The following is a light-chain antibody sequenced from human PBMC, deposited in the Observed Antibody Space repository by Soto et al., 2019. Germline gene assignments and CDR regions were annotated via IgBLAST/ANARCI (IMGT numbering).Light chain of an antibody. CDR3: SSYTTSNTRQIV. CDR1: SSDVGGYNY. J-gene: IGLJ1*01. V-gene: IGLV2-14*01. CDR2: DVS. Sequence: QCVLTQPASVSGSPVQSIPISCTGTSSDVGGYNYVSWYQQHPGKAPKFMIYDVSNRPSGVSNRFSGSKSGNTASLTISGLQAEDEADYYCSSYTTSNTRQIVFGTGTKVTVL.